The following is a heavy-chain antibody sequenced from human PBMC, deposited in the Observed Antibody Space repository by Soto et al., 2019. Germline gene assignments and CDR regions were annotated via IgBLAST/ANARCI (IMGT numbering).Heavy chain of an antibody. CDR2: TYYRSKWYN. J-gene: IGHJ5*02. D-gene: IGHD3-22*01. V-gene: IGHV6-1*01. CDR3: AREELRITMRVGVINTWFDP. Sequence: QTLSLTCAISGDSVSSNSAAWNWIRQSPSRGLEWLGRTYYRSKWYNDYAVSMKSRITIPPDTSKNPFSLQLNSVTPEDPAVYYCAREELRITMRVGVINTWFDPWGQGTLVTVSS. CDR1: GDSVSSNSAA.